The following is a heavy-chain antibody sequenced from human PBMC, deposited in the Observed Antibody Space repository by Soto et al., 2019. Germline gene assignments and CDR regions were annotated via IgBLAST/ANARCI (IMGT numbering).Heavy chain of an antibody. CDR2: IYPGDSDT. J-gene: IGHJ6*02. V-gene: IGHV5-51*01. CDR3: ARRDFGGYCSSTNCYGLDV. Sequence: GESLKISCKGSGYSFISYWIGWVRQMPGKGLEWMGIIYPGDSDTRYSPSFQGQVTISADKSISTAYLQWSSLKASDTAMYYCARRDFGGYCSSTNCYGLDVWGQGTTVKVSS. CDR1: GYSFISYW. D-gene: IGHD2-2*01.